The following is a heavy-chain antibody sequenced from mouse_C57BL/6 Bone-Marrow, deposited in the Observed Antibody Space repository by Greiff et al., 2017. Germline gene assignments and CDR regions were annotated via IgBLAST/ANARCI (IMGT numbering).Heavy chain of an antibody. CDR3: ARGYYGSSYVLYWYFDV. J-gene: IGHJ1*03. D-gene: IGHD1-1*01. CDR1: GYTFPSYG. Sequence: QVQLQQSGAELVRPGASVKLSCKASGYTFPSYGISWVKQRPGQGLEWIGEIYPKSGNTYYNEKFKGKATLTADQSSSTAYMELRSLTSTDSAVYVDARGYYGSSYVLYWYFDVWGTGTTVTVSS. V-gene: IGHV1-81*01. CDR2: IYPKSGNT.